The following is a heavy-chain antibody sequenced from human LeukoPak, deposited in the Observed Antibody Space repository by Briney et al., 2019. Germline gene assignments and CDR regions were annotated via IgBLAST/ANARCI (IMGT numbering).Heavy chain of an antibody. CDR1: GFTFSSYE. J-gene: IGHJ4*02. Sequence: PGGSLRLSCAASGFTFSSYEMNWVRQAPGKGLEWVSYISSSGSTIYYADSVKGRFTISRDNSKNTLYLQMNSLRAEDTAVYYCARGNDYGDYWGQGTLVTVSS. CDR2: ISSSGSTI. CDR3: ARGNDYGDY. V-gene: IGHV3-48*03.